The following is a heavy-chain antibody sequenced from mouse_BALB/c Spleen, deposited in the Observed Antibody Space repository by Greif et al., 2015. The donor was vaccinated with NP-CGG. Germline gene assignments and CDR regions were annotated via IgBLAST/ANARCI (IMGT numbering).Heavy chain of an antibody. CDR3: TRVRRDYAMDY. CDR1: GYTFTSYY. V-gene: IGHV1S81*02. CDR2: INPSNGGT. J-gene: IGHJ4*01. Sequence: QVQLQQSGAELVKPGASVKLSCKASGYTFTSYYMYWVKQRPGQGLEWIGGINPSNGGTNFNEKFRSKATLTVDKSSSTAYMQLSSLTSEDSAVYYCTRVRRDYAMDYWGQGTSVTVSS.